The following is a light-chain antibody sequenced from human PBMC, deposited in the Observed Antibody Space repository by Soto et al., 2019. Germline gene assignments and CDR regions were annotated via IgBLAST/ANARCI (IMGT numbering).Light chain of an antibody. CDR3: QQSYSMPRT. V-gene: IGKV1-39*01. Sequence: DIEMTQSPSSLSASVGDRGTITCRASQSISFYLNWYQQKPGKAPKLLIYTASNVQSGVPSRISGSGSGTEFTLTITSLQPEDFATYYCQQSYSMPRTFGQGTKVDIK. CDR2: TAS. CDR1: QSISFY. J-gene: IGKJ1*01.